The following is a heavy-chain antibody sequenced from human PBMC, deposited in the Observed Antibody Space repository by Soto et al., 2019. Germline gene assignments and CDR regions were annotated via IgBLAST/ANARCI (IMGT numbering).Heavy chain of an antibody. CDR3: ARDLRRYSSKAVCDGMDV. J-gene: IGHJ6*02. CDR1: GYNFANYG. Sequence: ASVKVSCKAPGYNFANYGITWVRQAPGQGLEWMGWISAYSGNTNYAQRVQGRVTLTTDTSATTAYMELRSLRSDDTAVYYCARDLRRYSSKAVCDGMDVWGQGTTVTVSS. V-gene: IGHV1-18*01. CDR2: ISAYSGNT. D-gene: IGHD2-8*01.